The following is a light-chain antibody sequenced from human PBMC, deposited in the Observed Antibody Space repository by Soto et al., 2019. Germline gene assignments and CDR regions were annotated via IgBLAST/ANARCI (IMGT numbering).Light chain of an antibody. CDR3: QQLNTYSS. J-gene: IGKJ4*01. CDR1: QGINTY. CDR2: DAS. V-gene: IGKV1-9*01. Sequence: DIQLTQSPSFLSASVGDRVTITCRASQGINTYLAWYQQKLGKAPKVLIYDASKLHSGVPSRFSGSGSGTEFTLTISSLQPEDFATXFCQQLNTYSSFGGGTKVEIK.